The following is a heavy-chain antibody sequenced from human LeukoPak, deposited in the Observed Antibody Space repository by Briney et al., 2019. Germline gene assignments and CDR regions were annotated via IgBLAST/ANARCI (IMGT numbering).Heavy chain of an antibody. Sequence: SETLSLTCTVSGGSISSYYWSWIRQPPGKGLEWIGYIYYSGSTNYNPSLKSRVTMSVDTSKNQFSLKLSSVTAADTAVYYCARDGGYSYGLAGYYYMDVWGKGTTVTVSS. CDR3: ARDGGYSYGLAGYYYMDV. CDR2: IYYSGST. J-gene: IGHJ6*03. D-gene: IGHD5-18*01. CDR1: GGSISSYY. V-gene: IGHV4-59*12.